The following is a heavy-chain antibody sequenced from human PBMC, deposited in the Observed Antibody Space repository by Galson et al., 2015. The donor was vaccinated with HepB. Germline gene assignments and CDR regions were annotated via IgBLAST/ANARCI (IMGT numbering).Heavy chain of an antibody. CDR3: ARDKRCSSTSCYIAPFGYYGMDV. CDR2: ISSSSSYI. V-gene: IGHV3-21*01. D-gene: IGHD2-2*02. J-gene: IGHJ6*02. Sequence: SLRLSCAASGFTFSSYSMNWDRQAPGKGLEWVSSISSSSSYIYYADSVKGRFTISRGNAKNSLYLQMNSLRAEDTAVYYCARDKRCSSTSCYIAPFGYYGMDVWGQGTTVTVSS. CDR1: GFTFSSYS.